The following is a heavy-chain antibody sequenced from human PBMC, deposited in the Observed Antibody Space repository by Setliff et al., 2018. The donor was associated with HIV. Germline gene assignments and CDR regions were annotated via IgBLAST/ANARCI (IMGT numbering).Heavy chain of an antibody. J-gene: IGHJ4*02. CDR2: IFRSGTT. CDR3: ARLRITMIMMLNYFDY. D-gene: IGHD3-22*01. Sequence: SETLSLTCTLSGGSFGDYHWSWIRQPAGRGLEWIGRIFRSGTTDYKFSLKSRVTISIDTSRNQFSLRLTSVTAADTAVYFCARLRITMIMMLNYFDYWGQGTLVTSPQ. CDR1: GGSFGDYH. V-gene: IGHV4-4*07.